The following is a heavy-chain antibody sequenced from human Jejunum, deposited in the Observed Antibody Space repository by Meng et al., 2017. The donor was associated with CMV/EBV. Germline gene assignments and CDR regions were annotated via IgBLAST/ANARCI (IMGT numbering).Heavy chain of an antibody. CDR1: GYSISNAYY. CDR2: IYHSGST. Sequence: SGYSISNAYYGGWIRQPPGKGLEWMGTIYHSGSTYYNPSLKSRVTMSVDTSKNQFSLRLTSVTAADTAVYYCARFGTGAAALFDYWSQGTLVTVSS. D-gene: IGHD6-13*01. J-gene: IGHJ4*02. V-gene: IGHV4-38-2*01. CDR3: ARFGTGAAALFDY.